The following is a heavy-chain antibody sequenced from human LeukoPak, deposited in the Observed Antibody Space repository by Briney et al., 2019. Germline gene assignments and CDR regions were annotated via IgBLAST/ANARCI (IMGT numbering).Heavy chain of an antibody. J-gene: IGHJ4*02. CDR1: GFTFSDYE. CDR3: AREAYWGSSGKGFDS. V-gene: IGHV3-48*01. Sequence: GGSLRLSCDVSGFTFSDYEMTWFRQPPGKGLEWVSYISISSEKKYYADSVKGRFTISRDNAKNSLYLQMNSLKAEDTAVYSWAREAYWGSSGKGFDSWGQGTLVTVSS. CDR2: ISISSEKK. D-gene: IGHD7-27*01.